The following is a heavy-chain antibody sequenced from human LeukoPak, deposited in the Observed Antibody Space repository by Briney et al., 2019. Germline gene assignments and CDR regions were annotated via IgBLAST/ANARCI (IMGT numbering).Heavy chain of an antibody. D-gene: IGHD3-9*01. CDR2: IYYSGST. CDR3: AREDILTGYYSSPYYYGMDV. J-gene: IGHJ6*02. Sequence: SETLSLTCTVSGGSISSSSYYWGWIRQPPGKGLEWIGSIYYSGSTYYNPSLKSRVTISVDTSKNQFSLKLSSVTAADTAVYYCAREDILTGYYSSPYYYGMDVWGQGTTVTVSS. V-gene: IGHV4-39*02. CDR1: GGSISSSSYY.